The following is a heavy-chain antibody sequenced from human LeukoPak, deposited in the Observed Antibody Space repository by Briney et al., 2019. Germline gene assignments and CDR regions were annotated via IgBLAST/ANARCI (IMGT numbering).Heavy chain of an antibody. V-gene: IGHV3-7*01. CDR2: IKQDGSEK. Sequence: GGSLRLSCAASGFTFSTYWMSWVRQAPGKGLEWVANIKQDGSEKYYVDSVKGRFTISRDNAKNSLYLQMNSLRAEDTAVYYCARDQVGGATDLTFQHWGQGTLVTVSS. J-gene: IGHJ1*01. D-gene: IGHD1-26*01. CDR3: ARDQVGGATDLTFQH. CDR1: GFTFSTYW.